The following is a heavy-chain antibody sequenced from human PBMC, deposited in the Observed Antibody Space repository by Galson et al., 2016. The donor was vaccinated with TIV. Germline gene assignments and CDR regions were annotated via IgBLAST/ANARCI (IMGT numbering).Heavy chain of an antibody. CDR2: INPNSGAT. CDR1: GYMFTAYF. Sequence: SVKVSCKASGYMFTAYFIHWVRQAPGQGLEWMGRINPNSGATDYAQKFQGRVTMTRDTSISTAYTELSRLTYDDTAVYYCARVSVGAFDIWGQGTMVTVSS. CDR3: ARVSVGAFDI. V-gene: IGHV1-2*06. J-gene: IGHJ3*02.